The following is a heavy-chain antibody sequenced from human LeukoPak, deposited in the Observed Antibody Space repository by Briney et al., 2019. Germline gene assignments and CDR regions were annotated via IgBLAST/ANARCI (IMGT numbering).Heavy chain of an antibody. Sequence: GGSLTLSCAASGFTVSNDYMAWVRQAPGKGLEWVAVISYDGRNKYYADSVKGRFTISRDNSKNTLYLQMNSLRADDTAVYYCANFVDSYGLDVWGQGTTVTVSS. J-gene: IGHJ6*02. CDR1: GFTVSNDY. CDR3: ANFVDSYGLDV. V-gene: IGHV3-30*18. D-gene: IGHD6-6*01. CDR2: ISYDGRNK.